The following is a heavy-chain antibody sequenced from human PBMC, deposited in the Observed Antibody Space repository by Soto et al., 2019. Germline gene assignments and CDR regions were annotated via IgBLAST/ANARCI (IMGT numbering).Heavy chain of an antibody. Sequence: ASVKVSCKASGYTFTSYDINWVRQATGQGLEWMGWMNPNRGNTGYAQKFQGRVTMTRNTSISTAYMELSSLRSEDTAVYYCARVDIDFWSGLNWFDPWGQGTLVTVSS. CDR1: GYTFTSYD. D-gene: IGHD3-3*01. J-gene: IGHJ5*02. V-gene: IGHV1-8*01. CDR3: ARVDIDFWSGLNWFDP. CDR2: MNPNRGNT.